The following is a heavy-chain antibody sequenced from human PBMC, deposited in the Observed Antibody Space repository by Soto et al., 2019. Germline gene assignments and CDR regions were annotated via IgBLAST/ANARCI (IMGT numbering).Heavy chain of an antibody. CDR2: ISYDGSNK. V-gene: IGHV3-30*18. CDR1: GFTFSSSG. Sequence: GGSLRLSCAASGFTFSSSGMHWVRQAPGKGLEWVAVISYDGSNKYYADSVKGRFTISRDNSKNTLYLKMNSLRAEDTAVYYCAKDGTVSVVVAAGYYFDHWGQGTMVTVSS. D-gene: IGHD2-15*01. CDR3: AKDGTVSVVVAAGYYFDH. J-gene: IGHJ4*02.